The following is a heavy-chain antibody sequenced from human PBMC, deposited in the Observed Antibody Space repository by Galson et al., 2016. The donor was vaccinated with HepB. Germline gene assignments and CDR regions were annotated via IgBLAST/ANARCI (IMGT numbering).Heavy chain of an antibody. J-gene: IGHJ5*02. CDR2: IYTSGST. CDR1: GDSITSGSYYY. Sequence: TLSLTCTVSGDSITSGSYYYWSWIRQPVGKGLGWVGLIYTSGSTNYNPSLKSRVTISLDTSKNQVSLKLRSVTAADTAIYYCARELGSWGQGTLVTVSS. D-gene: IGHD3-16*01. CDR3: ARELGS. V-gene: IGHV4-61*02.